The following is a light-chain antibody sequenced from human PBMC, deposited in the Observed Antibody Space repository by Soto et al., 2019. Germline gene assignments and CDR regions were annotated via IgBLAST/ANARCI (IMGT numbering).Light chain of an antibody. CDR3: QQYGSSPQT. J-gene: IGKJ2*01. V-gene: IGKV3-20*01. CDR2: GAS. Sequence: IVLTKSSGTLSLSPGERATLSCRAIQSVSSSYLACYQQKPGQAPRLLIYGASSRATGIPDRFSGSGSGTDFTLTISRLEPEDFAVYYCQQYGSSPQTFGQGTKVDIK. CDR1: QSVSSSY.